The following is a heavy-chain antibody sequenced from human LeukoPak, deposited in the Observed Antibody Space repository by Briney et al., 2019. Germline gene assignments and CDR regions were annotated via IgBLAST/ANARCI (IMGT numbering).Heavy chain of an antibody. CDR2: ISHDGSYK. V-gene: IGHV3-30*18. CDR3: AKVQDPWIQFWCFDY. J-gene: IGHJ4*02. Sequence: GGSLRLSCAASEFTFSNYGMHWVRQAPGKGLEWVAIISHDGSYKNYADSVKGRFTISRDNSKNTLYLQMTNLRAEDTAVYYCAKVQDPWIQFWCFDYWGQGTLVTVSP. CDR1: EFTFSNYG. D-gene: IGHD5-18*01.